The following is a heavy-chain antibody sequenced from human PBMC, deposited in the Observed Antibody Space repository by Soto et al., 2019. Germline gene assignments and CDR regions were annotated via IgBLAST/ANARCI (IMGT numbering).Heavy chain of an antibody. CDR2: IFHNGGT. V-gene: IGHV4-39*01. D-gene: IGHD1-7*01. CDR3: AGELPGSPDY. Sequence: QVQLQESGPGLVEPSETLSLTCTVTDGSISSSNFHWAWVRQPQGGGLEWIGSIFHNGGTYSRPSLKGRVTMSVDTSRNQFSLKFHSVTTSDTAIYLCAGELPGSPDYWGHGTLVTVSS. CDR1: DGSISSSNFH. J-gene: IGHJ4*01.